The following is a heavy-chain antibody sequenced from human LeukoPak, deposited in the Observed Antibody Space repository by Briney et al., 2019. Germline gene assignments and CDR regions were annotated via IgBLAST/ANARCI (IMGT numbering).Heavy chain of an antibody. Sequence: GGSLRLSCEAAGFTFSSYVMHWVRRTPGKGLVWVSRISHDGFISYADSVKGRFTISRDNAKNTLILQMNSLGAKDTAVYYCARDWVYKIDYWGRGTLVTVSS. J-gene: IGHJ4*02. CDR1: GFTFSSYV. CDR3: ARDWVYKIDY. V-gene: IGHV3-74*01. D-gene: IGHD5-24*01. CDR2: ISHDGFI.